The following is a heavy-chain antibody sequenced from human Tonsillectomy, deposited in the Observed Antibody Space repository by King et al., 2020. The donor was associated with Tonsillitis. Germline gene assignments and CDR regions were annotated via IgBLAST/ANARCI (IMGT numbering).Heavy chain of an antibody. CDR3: AKDGGSVSYYPYYFDY. CDR2: IRYDGSNK. D-gene: IGHD1-26*01. CDR1: GFTFSSYG. Sequence: VQLVESGGGMVQPGGSLRLSCAASGFTFSSYGMHWVRQAPGKGLEWVAFIRYDGSNKDYTDSVKGRFTISRDTSKNTLYLQMNSLRAEDTAVYYCAKDGGSVSYYPYYFDYWGQGTLVTVSS. J-gene: IGHJ4*02. V-gene: IGHV3-30*02.